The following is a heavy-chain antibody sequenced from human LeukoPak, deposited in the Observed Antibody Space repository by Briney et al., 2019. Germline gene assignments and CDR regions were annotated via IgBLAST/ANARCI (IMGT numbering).Heavy chain of an antibody. D-gene: IGHD3-10*02. CDR2: ISYSGST. Sequence: SETLSLTCTVSGGPISSSSYYWGWIRQPPGKGLEWIGSISYSGSTYYNPSLKSRVTMSVDTSKNQFSLKMSSVTAADTAIYYCARRGSITMLVASFDFWGQGTLVTVSS. CDR3: ARRGSITMLVASFDF. J-gene: IGHJ4*02. CDR1: GGPISSSSYY. V-gene: IGHV4-39*01.